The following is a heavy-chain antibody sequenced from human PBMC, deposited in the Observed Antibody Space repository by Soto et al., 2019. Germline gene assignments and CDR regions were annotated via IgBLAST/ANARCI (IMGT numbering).Heavy chain of an antibody. V-gene: IGHV4-59*01. CDR2: IYYSGST. CDR1: GGSISSYY. J-gene: IGHJ4*02. Sequence: PSETLSLTCTVSGGSISSYYWSWIRQPPGKGLEGIGYIYYSGSTNYNPSLKSGVTISVDTSKNQFSLKLSSVTAADTAVYYCARNRRRLPPFDYWGQATLVTVSS. CDR3: ARNRRRLPPFDY. D-gene: IGHD6-25*01.